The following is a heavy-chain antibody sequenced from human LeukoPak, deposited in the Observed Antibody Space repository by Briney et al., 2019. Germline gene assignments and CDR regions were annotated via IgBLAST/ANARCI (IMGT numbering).Heavy chain of an antibody. J-gene: IGHJ5*02. Sequence: ASVKVSCKASGYIFTGYYIHWVRQAPGQGLEWMGWINPKSGDTNYAQKFRGRITMTRDTPISAAYMELSSLTSDDTAVYYCARGYRSSAYISWGQGTLVTVSS. D-gene: IGHD6-13*01. CDR3: ARGYRSSAYIS. CDR1: GYIFTGYY. CDR2: INPKSGDT. V-gene: IGHV1-2*02.